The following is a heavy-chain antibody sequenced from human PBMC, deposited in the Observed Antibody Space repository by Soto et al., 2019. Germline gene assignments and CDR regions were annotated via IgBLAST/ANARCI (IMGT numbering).Heavy chain of an antibody. J-gene: IGHJ6*02. CDR3: ARSQGSSTSLEIYYYYYYGMDV. CDR2: IIPIPGTA. CDR1: GGTFSSYA. D-gene: IGHD2-2*01. V-gene: IGHV1-69*01. Sequence: QVQLVQSGAEVKKPGSSVKVSCKASGGTFSSYAISWVRQAPGQGLEWMGGIIPIPGTANYAQKFQGRVTINPDESTSTAYMEPSSLRAEDTAVYYCARSQGSSTSLEIYYYYYYGMDVWGQGTTVTVSS.